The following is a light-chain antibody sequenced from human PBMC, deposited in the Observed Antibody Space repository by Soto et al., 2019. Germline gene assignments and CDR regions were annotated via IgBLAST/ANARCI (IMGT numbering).Light chain of an antibody. V-gene: IGKV1-6*01. J-gene: IGKJ1*01. CDR2: AAS. CDR3: LQDYNSPKT. CDR1: QGIIND. Sequence: AIQMTQSPSSLSASVGDRVTVTCRASQGIINDLAWFQQKPGKAPKLLIYAASNLQSGVPSRFSGSGSGTDFTLTISNLQPEDSATYYCLQDYNSPKTFGPGTKVEIK.